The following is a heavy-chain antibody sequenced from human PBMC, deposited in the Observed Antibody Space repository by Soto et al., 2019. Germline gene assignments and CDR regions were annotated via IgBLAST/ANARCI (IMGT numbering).Heavy chain of an antibody. CDR3: ARQIYDSDTGRTSQYDFES. D-gene: IGHD5-18*01. CDR1: GYSFAGYW. Sequence: GESLKISCKGSGYSFAGYWITWVRQKPGKGLEWMGRIDPSDSQTYYSPSFRGHVTISATKSITTVFLQWSSLRASDTAMYYCARQIYDSDTGRTSQYDFESWGQGTSVTVAS. CDR2: IDPSDSQT. J-gene: IGHJ4*02. V-gene: IGHV5-10-1*01.